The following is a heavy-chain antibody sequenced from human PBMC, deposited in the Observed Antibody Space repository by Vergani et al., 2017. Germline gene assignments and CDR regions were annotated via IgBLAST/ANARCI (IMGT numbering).Heavy chain of an antibody. Sequence: QIQLVQSGAEVKKPGSSVKGSCKASGGTFSSYAISWVRQAPGQGLEWMGRIIPIFGTANYAQKFQGRVTNTADESTSTANMELSSLRSEDTAVYYCAVRTNIAAAGTANWFDPWGQGTLVTVSS. D-gene: IGHD6-13*01. V-gene: IGHV1-69*13. CDR2: IIPIFGTA. CDR1: GGTFSSYA. CDR3: AVRTNIAAAGTANWFDP. J-gene: IGHJ5*02.